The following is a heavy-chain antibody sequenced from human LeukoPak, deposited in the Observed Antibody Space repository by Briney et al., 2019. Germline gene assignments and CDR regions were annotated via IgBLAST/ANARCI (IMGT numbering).Heavy chain of an antibody. D-gene: IGHD3-16*01. V-gene: IGHV3-30-3*01. Sequence: GGSLRLSCAASGFTFSSYAIHWVRQAPGKGLEWVAVISYDGSNKYHADSVKGRFTISRDNSKNTLYLQMNSLRAEDAAVYYCARGSYAYYFDYWGQGTLVTVSS. J-gene: IGHJ4*02. CDR2: ISYDGSNK. CDR1: GFTFSSYA. CDR3: ARGSYAYYFDY.